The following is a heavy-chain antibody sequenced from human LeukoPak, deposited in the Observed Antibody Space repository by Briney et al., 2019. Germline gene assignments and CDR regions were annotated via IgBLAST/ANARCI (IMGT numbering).Heavy chain of an antibody. V-gene: IGHV1-69*13. Sequence: SVKVSCTASGGTFSSYAISWVRQAPGQGLEWMGGIIPIFGTANYAQKFQGRVTITADESTSTAYMELSSLRSEDTAVYYCARVVSDFWSGYNLLDYWGQGTLVTVSS. D-gene: IGHD3-3*01. CDR2: IIPIFGTA. J-gene: IGHJ4*02. CDR1: GGTFSSYA. CDR3: ARVVSDFWSGYNLLDY.